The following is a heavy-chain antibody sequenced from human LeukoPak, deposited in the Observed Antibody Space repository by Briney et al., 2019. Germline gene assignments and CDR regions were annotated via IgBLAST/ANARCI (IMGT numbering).Heavy chain of an antibody. CDR3: AGVYSSSWYVYGMDV. J-gene: IGHJ6*02. CDR1: GFTFSSYW. Sequence: GGSLRLSCAASGFTFSSYWMHWVRQAPGKGLEWVSAISGSGGSTYYADSVKGRFTISRDNSKNTLYLQMNSLRAEDTAVYYCAGVYSSSWYVYGMDVWGQGTTVTVSS. V-gene: IGHV3-23*01. CDR2: ISGSGGST. D-gene: IGHD6-13*01.